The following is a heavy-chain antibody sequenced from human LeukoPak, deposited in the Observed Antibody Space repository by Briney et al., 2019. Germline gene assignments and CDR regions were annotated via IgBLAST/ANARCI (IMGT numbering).Heavy chain of an antibody. CDR1: GFTFSSYA. CDR2: ISGSGGST. J-gene: IGHJ4*02. CDR3: ATTPGYSYSSRDY. Sequence: GGSLRLSCAASGFTFSSYAMSWVRQAPGKGLEWVSAISGSGGSTYYADSVKGRFTISRDNPKNTLYLQMNSLRAEDTAVYYCATTPGYSYSSRDYWGREPWSPSPQ. D-gene: IGHD4-11*01. V-gene: IGHV3-23*01.